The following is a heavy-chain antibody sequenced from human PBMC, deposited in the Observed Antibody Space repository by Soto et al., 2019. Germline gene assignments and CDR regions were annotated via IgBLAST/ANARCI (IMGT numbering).Heavy chain of an antibody. CDR1: GYTFTGYY. D-gene: IGHD6-19*01. V-gene: IGHV1-2*04. Sequence: QVQLVQSGAAVKKPGASVKVSCKASGYTFTGYYMHWVRQAPGQGLEWMGWINPNSGGTNYAQKFQGWVTMTRDTSISTAYMELSRLRSDDTAVYYCARDQRYSSGWYVSGFDYWGQGTLVTVSS. CDR3: ARDQRYSSGWYVSGFDY. J-gene: IGHJ4*02. CDR2: INPNSGGT.